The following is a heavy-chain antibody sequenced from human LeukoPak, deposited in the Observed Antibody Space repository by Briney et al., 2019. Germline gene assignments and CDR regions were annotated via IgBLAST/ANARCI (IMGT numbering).Heavy chain of an antibody. CDR3: ARGEDQYKLGDY. J-gene: IGHJ4*02. CDR2: IHPSGSP. CDR1: GGSFSNYY. D-gene: IGHD1-1*01. V-gene: IGHV4-34*01. Sequence: SETLSLTCGVYGGSFSNYYLTWIRKPPGKGLEWIGEIHPSGSPNYNPSLRSRVTISLDMSKNQFSLTLTSLTAADTAVYYCARGEDQYKLGDYWGQGTPVTVSS.